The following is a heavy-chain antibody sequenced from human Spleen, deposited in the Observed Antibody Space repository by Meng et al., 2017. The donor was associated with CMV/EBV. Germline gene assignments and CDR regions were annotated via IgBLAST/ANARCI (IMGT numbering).Heavy chain of an antibody. CDR3: ARGGGANYPLPDY. Sequence: SVKVFCKASGYTFTDYFMHWVRQAPGQGLEWMGGIIPIFGTANYAQKFQGRVTITTDESTSTAYMELSSLRSEDTAVYYCARGGGANYPLPDYWGQGTLVTVSS. CDR1: GYTFTDYF. D-gene: IGHD4/OR15-4a*01. CDR2: IIPIFGTA. V-gene: IGHV1-69*05. J-gene: IGHJ4*02.